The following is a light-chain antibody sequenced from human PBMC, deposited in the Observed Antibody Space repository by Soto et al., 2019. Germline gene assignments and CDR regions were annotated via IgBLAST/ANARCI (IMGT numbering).Light chain of an antibody. J-gene: IGLJ1*01. V-gene: IGLV2-14*01. CDR3: SSYTSSSTYV. CDR2: DVS. CDR1: SSDVGGYNY. Sequence: QSVLTQPASVSGSPGQSIAISCTGTSSDVGGYNYVSWYQQHPGKAPKLMVYDVSNRPSGVSNRFSGSKSGNTASLTISGLQAEDEADYYWSSYTSSSTYVFGTGTKATVL.